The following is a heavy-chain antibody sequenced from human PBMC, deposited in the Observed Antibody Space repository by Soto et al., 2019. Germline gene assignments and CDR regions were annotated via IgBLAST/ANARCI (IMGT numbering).Heavy chain of an antibody. CDR2: IWYDGSNK. J-gene: IGHJ3*02. CDR1: GFTFSSYG. V-gene: IGHV3-33*01. D-gene: IGHD2-21*01. Sequence: QVQLVESGGGVVQPGRSLRLSCAASGFTFSSYGMHWVRQAPGKGRGGVAVIWYDGSNKYYADSVKGRFTISRVNSKNTLYLQMNSLRAEDTAVYYWARDRISFDIWGQGTMVTVSS. CDR3: ARDRISFDI.